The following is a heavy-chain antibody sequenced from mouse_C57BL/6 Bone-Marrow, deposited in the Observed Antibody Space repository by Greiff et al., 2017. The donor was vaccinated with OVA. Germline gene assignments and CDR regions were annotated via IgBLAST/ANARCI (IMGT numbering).Heavy chain of an antibody. CDR2: IDPSDSYT. CDR1: GYTFTSYW. Sequence: VQLQQSGAELVRPGTSVKLSCKASGYTFTSYWMHWVKQRPGQGLEWIGVIDPSDSYTNYNQKFKGKATLTVDTSSSTAYMQLSSLTSEDSAVYYCAREGIYYCGSPWCLGGWGTGTTVTVSS. J-gene: IGHJ1*03. V-gene: IGHV1-59*01. CDR3: AREGIYYCGSPWCLGG. D-gene: IGHD1-1*01.